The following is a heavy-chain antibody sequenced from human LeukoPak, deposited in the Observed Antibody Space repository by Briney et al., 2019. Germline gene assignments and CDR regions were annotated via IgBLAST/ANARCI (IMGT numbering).Heavy chain of an antibody. J-gene: IGHJ6*03. CDR3: ASVRRGFGESSKYYSYYYMDV. CDR1: GFTFSRYSMN. Sequence: GSLRLSCAASGFTFSRYSMNWVRQPPGKGLEGIGGIYYSGSTYYNPSLKRRVTISVDTSKNQFSLKLSAVTAADTAIYYCASVRRGFGESSKYYSYYYMDVWGKGTTVAISS. V-gene: IGHV4-59*05. CDR2: IYYSGST. D-gene: IGHD3-10*01.